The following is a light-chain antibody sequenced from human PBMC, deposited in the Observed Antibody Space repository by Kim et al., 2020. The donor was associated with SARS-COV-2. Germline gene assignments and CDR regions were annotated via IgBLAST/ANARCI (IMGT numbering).Light chain of an antibody. Sequence: DIQMTQSPSSLSASVGDRVTITCRPSHRISSYLNWYQLKPGKGPKLLIFAASSLQSGVPSRFSGSASGIDFTLTISSLQPEDFATYYCQQSYSAPVTFGGGTKVDIK. CDR3: QQSYSAPVT. CDR1: HRISSY. CDR2: AAS. J-gene: IGKJ4*01. V-gene: IGKV1-39*01.